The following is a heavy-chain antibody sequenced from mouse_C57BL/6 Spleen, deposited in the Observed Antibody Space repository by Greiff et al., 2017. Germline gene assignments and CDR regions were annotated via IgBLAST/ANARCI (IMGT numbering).Heavy chain of an antibody. CDR3: TSSPDY. V-gene: IGHV1-15*01. CDR2: IDPETGGT. CDR1: GYTFTDYE. J-gene: IGHJ2*01. D-gene: IGHD6-1*01. Sequence: QVQLQQSGAELVRPGASVTLSCKASGYTFTDYEMHWVKQTPVHGLEWIGAIDPETGGTAYNQKFKGKAILTADKSSSTAYMELLSLTSADSAVYYCTSSPDYWGQGTTLTVSS.